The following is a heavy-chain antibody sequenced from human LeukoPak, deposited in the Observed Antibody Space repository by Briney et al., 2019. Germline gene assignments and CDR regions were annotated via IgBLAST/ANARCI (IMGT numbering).Heavy chain of an antibody. CDR3: ARDISSSWYHYMDV. CDR2: INHSGST. D-gene: IGHD6-13*01. Sequence: SETLSLTCAVYGGSFSGYYWSWIRQPPGKGLEWIGEINHSGSTNYNPSLKSRVTISVDTSKNQFSLKLSSVTAADTAVYYCARDISSSWYHYMDVWGKGTTVAVPS. J-gene: IGHJ6*03. CDR1: GGSFSGYY. V-gene: IGHV4-34*01.